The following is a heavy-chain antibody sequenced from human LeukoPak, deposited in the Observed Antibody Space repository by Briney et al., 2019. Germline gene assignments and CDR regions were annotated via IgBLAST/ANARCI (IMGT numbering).Heavy chain of an antibody. Sequence: GASVKGCCKASGGTFSRYAISWVRQASGQGIEWMGGIIPIFGTATSAQMFQGRVTTPASESTSPAYMEMRTLRPADTGVSYCARAADYYASGSYYNVWFDPWGPGTLVTVSS. CDR2: IIPIFGTA. CDR3: ARAADYYASGSYYNVWFDP. D-gene: IGHD3-10*01. V-gene: IGHV1-69*13. CDR1: GGTFSRYA. J-gene: IGHJ5*02.